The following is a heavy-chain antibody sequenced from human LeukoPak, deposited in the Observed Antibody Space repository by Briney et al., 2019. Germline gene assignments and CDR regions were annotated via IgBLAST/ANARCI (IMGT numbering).Heavy chain of an antibody. Sequence: PGRSLRLSCAASGFTFSNYAMHWVRQAPGNGLEWVTILSYDGSQTYYADSVRGRFTISRDNSKNTLFLQMNSLRAEDTAIYYCARVGRAYDFWDYLDYWGQGTPVTVSS. CDR1: GFTFSNYA. CDR2: LSYDGSQT. V-gene: IGHV3-30*04. CDR3: ARVGRAYDFWDYLDY. J-gene: IGHJ4*02. D-gene: IGHD3-3*01.